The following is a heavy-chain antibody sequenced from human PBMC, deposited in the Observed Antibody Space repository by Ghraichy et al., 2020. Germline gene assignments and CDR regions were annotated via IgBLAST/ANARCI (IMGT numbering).Heavy chain of an antibody. CDR2: IKNKGDGGTI. D-gene: IGHD6-13*01. J-gene: IGHJ4*02. V-gene: IGHV3-15*01. Sequence: GGSLRLSCAASGFTFTDAWLSWVRQVPGKGLEWVGQIKNKGDGGTIDYAAPVKGRFTISRDDSKYTLYLQMSSLKTEDTAVYYCTTGSPPDFWGQGTLVTVSS. CDR3: TTGSPPDF. CDR1: GFTFTDAW.